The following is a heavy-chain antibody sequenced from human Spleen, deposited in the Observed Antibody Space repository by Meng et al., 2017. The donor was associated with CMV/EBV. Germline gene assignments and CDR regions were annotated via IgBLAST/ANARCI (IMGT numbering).Heavy chain of an antibody. Sequence: ESLKISCTVSGYSISSGYYWGWIRQPPGKGLEWIGSIYHSGSTYYHPSLKSRVTISVDTSKTRSSLKMSSVTAADTAVYYCEKRAGYTSNWYEFDPWGQGTLVTVSS. J-gene: IGHJ5*02. V-gene: IGHV4-38-2*02. CDR3: EKRAGYTSNWYEFDP. D-gene: IGHD6-13*01. CDR1: GYSISSGYY. CDR2: IYHSGST.